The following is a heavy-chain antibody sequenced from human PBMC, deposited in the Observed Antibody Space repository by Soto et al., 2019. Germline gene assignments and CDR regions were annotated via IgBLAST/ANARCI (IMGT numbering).Heavy chain of an antibody. D-gene: IGHD3-22*01. Sequence: GGSLRLSCSSSGFTFSSYDMHWVRQGTGKGLEWVSAIGTTGDTYYAGSVKGRFTISRENAKNSLYLQMNSLRAGDTAIYFCARAIGPTLFDYWGQGTLVTVSS. CDR3: ARAIGPTLFDY. CDR2: IGTTGDT. V-gene: IGHV3-13*04. CDR1: GFTFSSYD. J-gene: IGHJ4*02.